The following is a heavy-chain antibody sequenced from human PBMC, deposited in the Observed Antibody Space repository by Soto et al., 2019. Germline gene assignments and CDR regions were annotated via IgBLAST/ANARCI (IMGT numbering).Heavy chain of an antibody. Sequence: SETLSLTCTVSGASIRSTDYYWSWIRQAPWKGLEWIGYVYYTGSTYYNPSLMSRLTISVDTSKNQFSLKLTSVTAAETAVYYCVRTAREGAVAPHWFDRWGQGXQVTVYS. V-gene: IGHV4-30-4*01. J-gene: IGHJ5*02. D-gene: IGHD2-21*02. CDR3: VRTAREGAVAPHWFDR. CDR2: VYYTGST. CDR1: GASIRSTDYY.